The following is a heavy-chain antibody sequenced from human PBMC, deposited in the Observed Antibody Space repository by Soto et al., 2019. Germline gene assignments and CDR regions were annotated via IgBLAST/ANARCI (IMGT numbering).Heavy chain of an antibody. D-gene: IGHD2-21*01. CDR2: IYRGGST. V-gene: IGHV4-30-2*01. CDR1: GGSIGSGGYS. Sequence: QLQLQESGSGLVKPSQTLSLTCAVSGGSIGSGGYSWTWIRQPPGKGLEWIGYIYRGGSTYYNPSLRSRVTISTDKSKEQFSLKLSSVTAADTAVYYCAKSQGDYWYFDLWGRGTLVTVSS. CDR3: AKSQGDYWYFDL. J-gene: IGHJ2*01.